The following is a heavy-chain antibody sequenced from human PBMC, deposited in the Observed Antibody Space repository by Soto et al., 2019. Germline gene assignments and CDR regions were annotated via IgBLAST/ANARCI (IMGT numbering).Heavy chain of an antibody. J-gene: IGHJ4*02. V-gene: IGHV4-38-2*01. CDR3: ARTDNVGYYAY. CDR2: IYHSGTT. D-gene: IGHD3-3*01. CDR1: GDSISRGYH. Sequence: PSETLSLTCAVSGDSISRGYHWAWIRQPPGKGLEWVASIYHSGTTYYNPSLTSRVTIIADTSKNQFSLKLSSVTAADAAVYYCARTDNVGYYAYCGQGTLVTVSS.